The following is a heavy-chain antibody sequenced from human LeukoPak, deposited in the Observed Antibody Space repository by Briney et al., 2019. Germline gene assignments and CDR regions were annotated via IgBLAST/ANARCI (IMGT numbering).Heavy chain of an antibody. V-gene: IGHV4-39*01. J-gene: IGHJ3*02. D-gene: IGHD3-22*01. CDR3: ARRYYYDSSGSSAFDI. CDR1: GGSISSSSYY. CDR2: IYYSGST. Sequence: SETLSLTCTVSGGSISSSSYYWSWIRQPPGKGLEWIGSIYYSGSTYYNPSLKSRVTISVDTSKNQFSLKLSSVTAADTAVYYCARRYYYDSSGSSAFDIWGQGTMVTVSS.